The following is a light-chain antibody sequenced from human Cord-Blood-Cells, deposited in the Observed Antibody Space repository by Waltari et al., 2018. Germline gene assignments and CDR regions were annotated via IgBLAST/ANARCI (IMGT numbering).Light chain of an antibody. Sequence: QSVLTQPPSASGTPGQRVTISCSGSSSNIGSNYVYWYQQLPGTAPKLLIYRNNRRPSGVPDRVPGSKSGTSASLAISGLRSEDEADYYCAAWDDSLSGWVFGGGTKLTVL. J-gene: IGLJ3*02. CDR2: RNN. CDR1: SSNIGSNY. V-gene: IGLV1-47*01. CDR3: AAWDDSLSGWV.